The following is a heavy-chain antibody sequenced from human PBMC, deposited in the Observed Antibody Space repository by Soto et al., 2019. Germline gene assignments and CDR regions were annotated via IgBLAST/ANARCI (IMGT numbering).Heavy chain of an antibody. CDR2: VNPSGDST. V-gene: IGHV1-46*01. D-gene: IGHD1-26*01. CDR3: ARDWEFGY. CDR1: GYTFSTYY. Sequence: GASVKVSCKASGYTFSTYYMHWVRQAPGQGLEWMGVVNPSGDSTTNAQKFQGRVTMTRDTSTSTLFMELSSLRSEDTAVYFCARDWEFGYWGQGTLVTVSS. J-gene: IGHJ4*02.